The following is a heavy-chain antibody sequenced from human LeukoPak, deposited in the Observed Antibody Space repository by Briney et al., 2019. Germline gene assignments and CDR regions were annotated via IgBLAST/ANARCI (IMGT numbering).Heavy chain of an antibody. D-gene: IGHD2-21*02. J-gene: IGHJ4*02. CDR1: GFTVSGTH. CDR2: MYTGGTT. CDR3: AKDEVTSGGGLAS. V-gene: IGHV3-53*01. Sequence: GSLRLSCAASGFTVSGTHMSWVRQAPGKGLEWVSAMYTGGTTYYVDSVKGRFTISRDNSKNTLYLHMNSLRAEDTAVYYCAKDEVTSGGGLASWGQGTLVTVSS.